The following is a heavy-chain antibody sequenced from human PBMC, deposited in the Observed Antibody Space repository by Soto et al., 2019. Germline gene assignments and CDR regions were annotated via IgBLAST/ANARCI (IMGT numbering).Heavy chain of an antibody. V-gene: IGHV3-66*01. Sequence: GGSLRLSCAASGFTVSSNYMSWVRQAPGKGLEWVSVIYSGGSTYYADSVKGRFTISRDNSKNTLYLQMNSLRAEDTAVYYCARVGIAAPVDYWGQGTLVTVSS. CDR1: GFTVSSNY. CDR2: IYSGGST. D-gene: IGHD6-6*01. CDR3: ARVGIAAPVDY. J-gene: IGHJ4*02.